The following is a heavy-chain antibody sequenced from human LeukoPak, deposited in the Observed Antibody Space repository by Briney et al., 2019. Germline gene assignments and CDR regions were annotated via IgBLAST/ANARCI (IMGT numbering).Heavy chain of an antibody. D-gene: IGHD1-26*01. J-gene: IGHJ4*02. Sequence: SQTLSLTCSVSGGSISSGDYYWSWIRQPPGKGLEWIGYIYYSGSTYYNPSLKSRVTISVDTSKNQFSLKLSSVTAADTAAYYCARERETLFDYWGQGTLVTVSS. CDR2: IYYSGST. V-gene: IGHV4-30-4*08. CDR1: GGSISSGDYY. CDR3: ARERETLFDY.